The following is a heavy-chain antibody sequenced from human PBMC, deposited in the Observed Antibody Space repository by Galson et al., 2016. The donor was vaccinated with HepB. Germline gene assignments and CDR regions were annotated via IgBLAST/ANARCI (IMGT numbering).Heavy chain of an antibody. V-gene: IGHV3-7*01. CDR1: GFTFSNYW. D-gene: IGHD3-16*01. Sequence: SLRLSCAASGFTFSNYWLSWVRQAPGKGLEWVANMNQDGSEKYFVDSVKGRFTISRDNAQNSVYLQMNSLRAEDTAVYYCARNYGAFDPWGQGTLVLVSS. J-gene: IGHJ5*02. CDR2: MNQDGSEK. CDR3: ARNYGAFDP.